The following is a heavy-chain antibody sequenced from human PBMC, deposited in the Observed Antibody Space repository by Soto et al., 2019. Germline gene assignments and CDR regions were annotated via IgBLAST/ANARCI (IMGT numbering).Heavy chain of an antibody. CDR3: ARRKLRFFTPGYMDV. J-gene: IGHJ6*03. Sequence: EVQLVESGGGLVQPGGSLRLSCATSGFTFSSYWMHWVRQGPGKGLEWVARINGDGDNITSADSVQGRFTISRDNAITTLYLQMNSLRVEDTAVYYCARRKLRFFTPGYMDVWGKATTVIVPS. D-gene: IGHD3-3*01. V-gene: IGHV3-74*01. CDR2: INGDGDNI. CDR1: GFTFSSYW.